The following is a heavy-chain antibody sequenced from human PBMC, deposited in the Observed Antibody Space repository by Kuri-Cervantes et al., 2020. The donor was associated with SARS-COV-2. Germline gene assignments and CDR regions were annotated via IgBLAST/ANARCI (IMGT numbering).Heavy chain of an antibody. V-gene: IGHV3-48*03. D-gene: IGHD5-12*01. Sequence: LSLTCAASGFTFSSYEMNWVRQAPGKGLEWVSYISSSGSTIYYADSVKGRFTISRDNSKNTLYLQMNSLRAEDTAVYYCAKSGYDFPNPHDAFDIWGQGTMVTVSS. CDR3: AKSGYDFPNPHDAFDI. J-gene: IGHJ3*02. CDR2: ISSSGSTI. CDR1: GFTFSSYE.